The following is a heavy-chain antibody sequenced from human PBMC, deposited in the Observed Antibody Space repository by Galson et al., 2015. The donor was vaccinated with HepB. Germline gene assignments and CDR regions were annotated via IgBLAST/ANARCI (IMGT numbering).Heavy chain of an antibody. CDR3: ARTIYGDSLWGGDEYFQH. CDR2: IIPIFGTA. D-gene: IGHD4-17*01. V-gene: IGHV1-69*13. CDR1: GGTFSSYA. J-gene: IGHJ1*01. Sequence: SVKVSCKASGGTFSSYAISWVRQAPGQGLEWMGGIIPIFGTANYAQKFQGRVTITADESTSTAYMELSSLRSEDTAVYYCARTIYGDSLWGGDEYFQHWGQGTLVTVSS.